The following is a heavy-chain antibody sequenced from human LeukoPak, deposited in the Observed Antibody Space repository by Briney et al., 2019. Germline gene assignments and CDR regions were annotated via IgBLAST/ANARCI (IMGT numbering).Heavy chain of an antibody. D-gene: IGHD2-21*02. J-gene: IGHJ4*02. Sequence: GGSLRLSCAASGFTFSNYPMNWVRQAPGKGLEYVSGISSNGGSTYYANSVKGRFTISRDNSKNTLYLQMGSLRAEDMAVYYCARDGGTYCGGDCYGDWGQGTLATVSS. CDR3: ARDGGTYCGGDCYGD. CDR1: GFTFSNYP. V-gene: IGHV3-64*01. CDR2: ISSNGGST.